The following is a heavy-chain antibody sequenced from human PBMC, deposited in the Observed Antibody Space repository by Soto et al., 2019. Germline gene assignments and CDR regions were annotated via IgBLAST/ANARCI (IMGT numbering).Heavy chain of an antibody. CDR1: GYTFTGYY. CDR2: INPNSGGT. V-gene: IGHV1-2*04. CDR3: ARGAVLRYFDWLPGAYGMDV. D-gene: IGHD3-9*01. Sequence: AASVKVSCKASGYTFTGYYMHWVRQDPGQGLEWMGWINPNSGGTNYAQKFQGWVTMTRDTSISTAYMELSRLRSDDTAVYYCARGAVLRYFDWLPGAYGMDVWGQGTTVTVSS. J-gene: IGHJ6*02.